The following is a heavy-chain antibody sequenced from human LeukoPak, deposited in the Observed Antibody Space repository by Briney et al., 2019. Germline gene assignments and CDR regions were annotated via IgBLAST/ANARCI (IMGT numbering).Heavy chain of an antibody. CDR3: TTDGGAYCTNGVCFLFDY. J-gene: IGHJ4*02. Sequence: GGSLRLSCAASGFTFSNAWMSWVRQAPGKGLGWVCRIKSKTDGGTTDYAAPVKGRFTISRDDSKNTLYLQMNSLKTEDTAVYYCTTDGGAYCTNGVCFLFDYWGQGTLVTVSS. D-gene: IGHD2-8*01. CDR1: GFTFSNAW. CDR2: IKSKTDGGTT. V-gene: IGHV3-15*01.